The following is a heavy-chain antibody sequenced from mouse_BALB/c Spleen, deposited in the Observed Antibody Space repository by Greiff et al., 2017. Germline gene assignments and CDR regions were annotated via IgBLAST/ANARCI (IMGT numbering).Heavy chain of an antibody. D-gene: IGHD2-3*01. J-gene: IGHJ2*01. CDR2: ISSGGSYT. V-gene: IGHV5-6-4*01. Sequence: EVKLMESGGGLVKPGGSLKLSCAASGFTFSDYYMYWVRQTPEKRLEWVATISSGGSYTYYPDSVKGRFTISRDNAKNTLYLQMSSLKSEDTAMYYCTRDDGYLDYWGQGTTLTVSS. CDR1: GFTFSDYY. CDR3: TRDDGYLDY.